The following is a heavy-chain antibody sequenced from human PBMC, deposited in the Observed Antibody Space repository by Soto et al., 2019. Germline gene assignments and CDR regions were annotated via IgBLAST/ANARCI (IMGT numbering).Heavy chain of an antibody. CDR3: AKDLHRYSGAYGQGFDY. Sequence: EVQLLESGGGLVQPGGSLRLSCVASGFTFNPYAMSWVRQAPGKGLEWVSAVASGGITYYADSVKGRFTISRDNFKNTLYLQMDSLRAVDTAIYYCAKDLHRYSGAYGQGFDYWGQGTLVTVSS. V-gene: IGHV3-23*01. D-gene: IGHD5-12*01. CDR1: GFTFNPYA. CDR2: VASGGIT. J-gene: IGHJ4*02.